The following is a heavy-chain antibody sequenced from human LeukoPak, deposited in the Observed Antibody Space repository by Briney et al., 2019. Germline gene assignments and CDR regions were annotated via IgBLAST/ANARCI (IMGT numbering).Heavy chain of an antibody. J-gene: IGHJ5*02. V-gene: IGHV1-69*13. CDR2: IIPIFGTA. Sequence: SVKVSCKASGYTFTSYGISWVRQAPGQGLEWMGGIIPIFGTANYAQKFQGRVKITADESTSTAYMELSSLRSDDTAVYYCARDRRGRYCSSISCYLGCFDPWGQGTLVTVSS. CDR1: GYTFTSYG. CDR3: ARDRRGRYCSSISCYLGCFDP. D-gene: IGHD2-2*01.